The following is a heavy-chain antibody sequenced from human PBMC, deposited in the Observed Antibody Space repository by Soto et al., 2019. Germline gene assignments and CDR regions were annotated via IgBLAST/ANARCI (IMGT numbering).Heavy chain of an antibody. J-gene: IGHJ6*02. CDR2: IIPIFGTA. CDR1: GGTFSSYA. Sequence: ASVKVSCKASGGTFSSYAISWVRQAPGQGLEWMGGIIPIFGTANYAQKFQGRVTITADESTSTAYMELSSLRSEDTAVYYCAREDMATIKDYYYYVMDVWGQGTTVTVSS. V-gene: IGHV1-69*13. D-gene: IGHD5-12*01. CDR3: AREDMATIKDYYYYVMDV.